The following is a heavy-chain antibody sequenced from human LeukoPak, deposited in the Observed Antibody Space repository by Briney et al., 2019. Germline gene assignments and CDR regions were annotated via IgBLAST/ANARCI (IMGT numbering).Heavy chain of an antibody. CDR3: ARAEGGYGSTTYFYGMDV. CDR1: GFTFRTYA. V-gene: IGHV3-23*01. CDR2: ISGSGDST. Sequence: SGGSLRLSCVTSGFTFRTYAMNWVRQAPGKGLEWVSAISGSGDSTYYADSVKGRFTISRDNSKNTLYLQMNGLRIEDTAVYYCARAEGGYGSTTYFYGMDVWGQGTTVTV. D-gene: IGHD3-10*01. J-gene: IGHJ6*02.